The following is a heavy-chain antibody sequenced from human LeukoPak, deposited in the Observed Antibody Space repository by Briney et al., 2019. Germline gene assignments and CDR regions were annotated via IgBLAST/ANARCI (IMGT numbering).Heavy chain of an antibody. CDR2: VYTSGST. D-gene: IGHD3-22*01. Sequence: PSETLCLTCTVSGGSISSYYWSWIRQPAGKGLEWIGRVYTSGSTNYNPSLKSRVTMSVDTSKNHFSLKLTSVTAADTAMFYCARVSRYDGSAFDIWGQGTMVTVSS. V-gene: IGHV4-4*07. CDR1: GGSISSYY. CDR3: ARVSRYDGSAFDI. J-gene: IGHJ3*02.